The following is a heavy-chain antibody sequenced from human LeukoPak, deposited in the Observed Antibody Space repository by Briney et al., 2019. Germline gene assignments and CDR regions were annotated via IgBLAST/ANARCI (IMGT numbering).Heavy chain of an antibody. CDR3: ARDGDYGALNDY. CDR2: IYYSGST. D-gene: IGHD4-17*01. Sequence: SETLSLTCTVSGGSISSYYWSWIRQPPGKGLEWIGYIYYSGSTNYNPSLKSRVTISVDTSKNQFSLKLSSVTAADTAVYYCARDGDYGALNDYWGQGTLVTVSS. CDR1: GGSISSYY. V-gene: IGHV4-59*12. J-gene: IGHJ4*02.